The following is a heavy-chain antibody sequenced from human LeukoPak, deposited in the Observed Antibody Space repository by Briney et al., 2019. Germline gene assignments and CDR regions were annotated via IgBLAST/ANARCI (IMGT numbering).Heavy chain of an antibody. CDR2: VNPQGSET. CDR3: AIWYTSSWSFDY. CDR1: GFTFSSYW. V-gene: IGHV3-74*01. J-gene: IGHJ4*02. Sequence: PGGSLRLSCAASGFTFSSYWMHWARQAPGKGLVWVSRVNPQGSETSYADSVKGRFTISRDNAKDALHLQMDNLRAEDTAVYYCAIWYTSSWSFDYWGQGTLVSVSS. D-gene: IGHD6-13*01.